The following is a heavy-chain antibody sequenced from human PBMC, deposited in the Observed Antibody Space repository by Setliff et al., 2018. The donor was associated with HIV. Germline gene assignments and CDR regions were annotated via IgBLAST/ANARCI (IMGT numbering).Heavy chain of an antibody. D-gene: IGHD2-2*01. V-gene: IGHV4-38-2*02. CDR2: IYRTGDT. J-gene: IGHJ2*01. Sequence: SETLSLTCTVSGYSINSSHFWGWIRQPPGKGLEWVGSIYRTGDTHYNPSLKSRVTISVDTSKNQFSLRLSSVTAAGTAVYYCARDKTYCNYSRCSRAGWYFDLWGRGTLVTVSS. CDR3: ARDKTYCNYSRCSRAGWYFDL. CDR1: GYSINSSHF.